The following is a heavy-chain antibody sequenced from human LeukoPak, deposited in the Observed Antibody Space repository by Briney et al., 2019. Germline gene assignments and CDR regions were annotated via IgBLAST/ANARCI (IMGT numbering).Heavy chain of an antibody. D-gene: IGHD3-10*01. CDR2: ISTYNGNT. CDR3: AREGYYVSGRTNGY. J-gene: IGHJ4*02. V-gene: IGHV1-18*04. Sequence: GASVKVSCKASGYTFTSYGISWVRQAPGQGLEWMGWISTYNGNTNYTQKLQGRVTMTTDTSTSTAYMELRSLRSDDTAVYYCAREGYYVSGRTNGYWGQGTLVTVSS. CDR1: GYTFTSYG.